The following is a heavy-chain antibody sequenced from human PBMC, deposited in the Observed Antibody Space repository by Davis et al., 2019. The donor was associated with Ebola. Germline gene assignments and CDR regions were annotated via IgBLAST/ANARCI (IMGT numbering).Heavy chain of an antibody. D-gene: IGHD6-6*01. CDR3: ARRSSQALD. J-gene: IGHJ4*02. V-gene: IGHV3-23*01. CDR2: IDGGGGST. CDR1: GFTFSSYA. Sequence: PGGSLRLSCAASGFTFSSYAMSWVRQAPGKGLEYVSFIDGGGGSTYYADSVRGRFSISRDNSKNTLYLQMNSLRAEDTAVYYCARRSSQALDWGQGTLVTVSS.